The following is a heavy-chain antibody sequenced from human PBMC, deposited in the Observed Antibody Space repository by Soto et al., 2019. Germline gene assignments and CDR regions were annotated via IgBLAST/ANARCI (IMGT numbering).Heavy chain of an antibody. CDR2: IYYSGST. J-gene: IGHJ4*02. CDR1: GGSISSYY. D-gene: IGHD5-12*01. CDR3: ARVGRDGYNSVFPTDY. V-gene: IGHV4-59*01. Sequence: PSETLSLTCTVSGGSISSYYWSWIRQPPGKGLEWIGYIYYSGSTNYNPSLKSRVTISVDTSKNQFSLKLSSVTAADTAVYYCARVGRDGYNSVFPTDYWGQGTLVTVSS.